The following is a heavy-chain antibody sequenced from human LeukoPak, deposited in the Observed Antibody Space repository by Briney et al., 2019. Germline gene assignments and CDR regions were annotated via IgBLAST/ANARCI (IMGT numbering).Heavy chain of an antibody. CDR3: AGRRSYYYGSGSYAQRGPLQG. D-gene: IGHD3-10*01. CDR1: GGSFSGYY. CDR2: TNHSGST. Sequence: PSETLSLTCAVDGGSFSGYYWSWIRQPPGKGLEWIRETNHSGSTNYNPSLKSRVTISVDTSKNQFSLKLSSVTAADTAVYYCAGRRSYYYGSGSYAQRGPLQGWGQGTLVTVSS. V-gene: IGHV4-34*01. J-gene: IGHJ4*02.